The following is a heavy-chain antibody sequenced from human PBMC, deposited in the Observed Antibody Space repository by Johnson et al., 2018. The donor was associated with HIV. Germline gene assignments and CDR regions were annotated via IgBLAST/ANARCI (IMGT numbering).Heavy chain of an antibody. V-gene: IGHV3-23*04. J-gene: IGHJ3*02. Sequence: EVQLVESGGGLVQPGGSLRLSCGASAFTFSSNDMKWVRQAPGKGLEWVSPISGSDHSTYYADSVRGRFTISRDNSKNTLYLQMNSLRAEDTAVYYCAKGGLWFGESIDAFDIWGQGTMVTVSS. CDR2: ISGSDHST. CDR1: AFTFSSND. CDR3: AKGGLWFGESIDAFDI. D-gene: IGHD3-10*01.